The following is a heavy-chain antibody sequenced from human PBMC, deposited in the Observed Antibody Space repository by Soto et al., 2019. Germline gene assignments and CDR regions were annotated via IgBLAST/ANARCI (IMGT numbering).Heavy chain of an antibody. CDR3: AKDIMKDYLVGATGSFDY. D-gene: IGHD1-26*01. CDR1: GFTFDDYT. V-gene: IGHV3-43*01. Sequence: GGSLRLSCAASGFTFDDYTMHWVRQAPGKGLEWVSLISWDGGSTYYADSVKGRFTISRDNSKNSLYLQMNSLRTEDTALYYCAKDIMKDYLVGATGSFDYWGQGTLVTVSS. J-gene: IGHJ4*02. CDR2: ISWDGGST.